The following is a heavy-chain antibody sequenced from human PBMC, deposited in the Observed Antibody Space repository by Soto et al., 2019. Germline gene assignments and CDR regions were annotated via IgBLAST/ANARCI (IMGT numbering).Heavy chain of an antibody. Sequence: QVQLVQSGAEVKKPGASVKVSCKASGYTFTSYGISWVRQAPGQGLEWMGWISAYNGNTNYAQKLQGRVTMTTDTSTSTAYMELRSLRSDDTAVYYCARDLGGIVVVPAVPYYYYGMDVWGQGTTVTVSS. CDR2: ISAYNGNT. CDR1: GYTFTSYG. CDR3: ARDLGGIVVVPAVPYYYYGMDV. D-gene: IGHD2-2*01. V-gene: IGHV1-18*01. J-gene: IGHJ6*02.